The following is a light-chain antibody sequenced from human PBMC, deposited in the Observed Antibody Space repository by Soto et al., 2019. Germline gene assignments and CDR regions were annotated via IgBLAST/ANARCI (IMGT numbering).Light chain of an antibody. CDR1: QSVSSN. J-gene: IGKJ1*01. CDR2: GAS. Sequence: EIVMTQSPATLSVSPGERATLSCRASQSVSSNLAWYQQKPGQAPRLLIYGASTRATGIPARFSGSRSGTEFTLTISSLQSEDFAVYYCQQYNNGPPGTFGQGTKVEIK. V-gene: IGKV3-15*01. CDR3: QQYNNGPPGT.